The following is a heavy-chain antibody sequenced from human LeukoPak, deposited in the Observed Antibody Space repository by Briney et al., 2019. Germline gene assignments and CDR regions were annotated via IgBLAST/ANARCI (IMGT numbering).Heavy chain of an antibody. V-gene: IGHV3-30*01. CDR1: GFTFSSYT. J-gene: IGHJ4*02. CDR2: MSYDGSDN. CDR3: ARGLRWLQLGPFDY. D-gene: IGHD5-24*01. Sequence: PGRSLRLSCAASGFTFSSYTMHWVRQAPGKGLEWVAVMSYDGSDNYYADSVKGRFTISRDNSRTTVYLQMNSLRAEDTAVYYCARGLRWLQLGPFDYWGQGTLVTVSS.